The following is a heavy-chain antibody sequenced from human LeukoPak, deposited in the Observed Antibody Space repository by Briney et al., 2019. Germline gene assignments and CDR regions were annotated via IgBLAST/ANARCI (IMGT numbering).Heavy chain of an antibody. V-gene: IGHV4-59*01. D-gene: IGHD6-13*01. Sequence: SETLSLTCTVSGGSISSYYWSWIRQPPGKGLEWIGYIYYSGSTNYNPSLKSRVSISLDTSKNQFSLKLTSVTAADTAVYYCARLSTSSWYEGRYFDYWGQGTLVTVSS. CDR2: IYYSGST. J-gene: IGHJ4*02. CDR3: ARLSTSSWYEGRYFDY. CDR1: GGSISSYY.